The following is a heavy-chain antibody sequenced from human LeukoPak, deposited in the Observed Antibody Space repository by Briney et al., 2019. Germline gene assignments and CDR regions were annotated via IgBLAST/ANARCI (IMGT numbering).Heavy chain of an antibody. V-gene: IGHV4-59*01. J-gene: IGHJ3*02. Sequence: SETLSLTCTVSGGSISSYYWSWIRQPPGKGLEWIGYIYYSGSTNYNSSLKSRVTISVDTSKNQFSLKLSSVTAADTAVYYCARVRGSGNDAFDIWGQGTMVTVSS. D-gene: IGHD3-10*01. CDR1: GGSISSYY. CDR3: ARVRGSGNDAFDI. CDR2: IYYSGST.